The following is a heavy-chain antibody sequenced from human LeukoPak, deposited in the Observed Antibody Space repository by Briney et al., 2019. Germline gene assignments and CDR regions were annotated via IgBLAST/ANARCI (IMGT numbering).Heavy chain of an antibody. D-gene: IGHD2-2*02. V-gene: IGHV4-34*01. CDR3: AKDLRYTYSHGH. CDR2: INHSGDT. Sequence: SETLSLTCAVYGGSFSGYYWTWIRQPPGKGLEWIGEINHSGDTTYNPSLKSRVSISVDNAKNQFSLNLNSATAADTAVYYCAKDLRYTYSHGHWGQGTLVTVSS. CDR1: GGSFSGYY. J-gene: IGHJ4*02.